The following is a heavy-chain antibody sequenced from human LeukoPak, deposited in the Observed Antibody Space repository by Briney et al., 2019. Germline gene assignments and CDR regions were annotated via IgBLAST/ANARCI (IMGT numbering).Heavy chain of an antibody. CDR1: GGTFSSYA. J-gene: IGHJ3*02. D-gene: IGHD3-22*01. CDR2: IIPIFGIA. CDR3: ARGRFRTDSSDAFDI. V-gene: IGHV1-69*04. Sequence: GASVKVSCKASGGTFSSYAISRVRQAPGQGLEWMGRIIPIFGIANYAQKFQGRVTITADKSTSTAYMELSSLRSEDTAVYYCARGRFRTDSSDAFDIWGQGTMVTVSS.